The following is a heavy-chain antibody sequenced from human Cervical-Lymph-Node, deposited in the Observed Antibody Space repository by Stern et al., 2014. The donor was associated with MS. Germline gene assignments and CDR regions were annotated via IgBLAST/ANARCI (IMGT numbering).Heavy chain of an antibody. D-gene: IGHD1-26*01. CDR2: IYAGDSAA. J-gene: IGHJ4*02. Sequence: EVQLVQSGAEMKKPGDSLKISCKGSGYSFTLYWIGWVRQMPGKGLEWRRIIYAGDSAARYSPSLQGQVTISADKSISPAYLQWSSLKASDTAMYYCAALVRGSYFYWGQGTLVTVSS. CDR3: AALVRGSYFY. V-gene: IGHV5-51*01. CDR1: GYSFTLYW.